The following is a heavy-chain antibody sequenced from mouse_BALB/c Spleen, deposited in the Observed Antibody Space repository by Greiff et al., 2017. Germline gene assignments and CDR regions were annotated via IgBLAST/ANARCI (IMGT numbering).Heavy chain of an antibody. CDR1: GFTFSDYG. J-gene: IGHJ4*01. V-gene: IGHV5-15*02. CDR2: ISNLAYSI. D-gene: IGHD2-1*01. Sequence: EVHLVESGGGLVQPGGSRKLSCAASGFTFSDYGMAWVRQAPGKGPEWVAFISNLAYSIYYADTVTGRFTISRENAKNTLYLEMSSLRSEDTAMYYCARGLYGNYPYYAMDYWGQGTSVTVSS. CDR3: ARGLYGNYPYYAMDY.